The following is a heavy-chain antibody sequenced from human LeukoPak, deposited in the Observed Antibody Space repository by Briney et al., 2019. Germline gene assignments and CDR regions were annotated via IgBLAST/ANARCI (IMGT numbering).Heavy chain of an antibody. J-gene: IGHJ4*02. V-gene: IGHV3-21*01. CDR1: GFTFSSYS. D-gene: IGHD6-6*01. CDR2: ISSSSYI. CDR3: ARDRSSSDPLDY. Sequence: GGSLRLSCAASGFTFSSYSMNWVRQAPGKGLEWVSSISSSSYIYYADSVKGRFTISRDNAKNSLYLQMNSLRAEDTAVYYCARDRSSSDPLDYWGQGTLVTVSS.